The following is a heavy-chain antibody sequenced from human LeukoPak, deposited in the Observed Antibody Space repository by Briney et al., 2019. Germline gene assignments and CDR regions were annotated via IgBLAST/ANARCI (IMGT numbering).Heavy chain of an antibody. CDR1: GGSISSGGYY. D-gene: IGHD2-2*02. Sequence: SETLSLTCTVSGGSISSGGYYWSWIRQHPGKVLERIRRIYYSGSTYYNPSLKSRVNISVDTSKNQFSLKLSSVTAADTAVYYCARGLYCSSTSCYTGANNWFDPWGQGTLVTVSS. CDR3: ARGLYCSSTSCYTGANNWFDP. CDR2: IYYSGST. J-gene: IGHJ5*02. V-gene: IGHV4-31*03.